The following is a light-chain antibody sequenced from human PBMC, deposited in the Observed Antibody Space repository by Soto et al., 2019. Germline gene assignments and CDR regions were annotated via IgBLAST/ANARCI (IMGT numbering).Light chain of an antibody. CDR2: DVN. J-gene: IGLJ1*01. Sequence: QSALTQPASVSGSPGQSISISCTGTSRDVGAYNFVSWYQQHPDKAPKLVIFDVNNRPSGVSNRFSGSKSGNTASLTISGLRAEDEADYYCTSYTSISTYVFGTGTKVTGL. CDR3: TSYTSISTYV. CDR1: SRDVGAYNF. V-gene: IGLV2-14*01.